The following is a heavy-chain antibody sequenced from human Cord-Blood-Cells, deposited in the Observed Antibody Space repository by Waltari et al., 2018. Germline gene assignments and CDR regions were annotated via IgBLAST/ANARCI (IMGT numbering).Heavy chain of an antibody. Sequence: QVQLVESGGGVVQPGRSLRLSCAASGFTFSSYGMHWVRQAPGKGLEWVAVIWYYGSNKYYADSVKGRFTISRDKSKNTLYLQMNSLRAEDTAVYYCARDMNSSGWYADYWGQGTLVTVSS. D-gene: IGHD6-19*01. V-gene: IGHV3-33*01. CDR1: GFTFSSYG. CDR3: ARDMNSSGWYADY. CDR2: IWYYGSNK. J-gene: IGHJ4*02.